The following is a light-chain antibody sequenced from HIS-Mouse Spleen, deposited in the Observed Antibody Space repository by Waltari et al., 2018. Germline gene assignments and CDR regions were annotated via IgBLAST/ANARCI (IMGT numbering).Light chain of an antibody. Sequence: QSALTQPASVSGSPGQSITISCTGTSSDVGGYNYVSWDQQHPGKAPKLMIYDVSNRPSGVSNRFSGSKSGNTASLTISGLQSEDEADYYCAAWDDSLNGWVFGGGTKLTVL. CDR2: DVS. J-gene: IGLJ3*02. V-gene: IGLV2-14*03. CDR1: SSDVGGYNY. CDR3: AAWDDSLNGWV.